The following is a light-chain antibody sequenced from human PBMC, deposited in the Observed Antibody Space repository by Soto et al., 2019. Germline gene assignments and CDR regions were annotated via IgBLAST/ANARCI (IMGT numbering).Light chain of an antibody. CDR1: SSDIGSYNY. V-gene: IGLV2-14*03. CDR3: SSYGASSTL. J-gene: IGLJ3*02. CDR2: DVS. Sequence: QSALTQPASLSGSPGPSITISCTGTSSDIGSYNYVSWYQQHPGKAPKLMIFDVSYRPSGISDRFSGSKSGNTASLTISGLQPEDEADYYCSSYGASSTLFGGGTKVTVL.